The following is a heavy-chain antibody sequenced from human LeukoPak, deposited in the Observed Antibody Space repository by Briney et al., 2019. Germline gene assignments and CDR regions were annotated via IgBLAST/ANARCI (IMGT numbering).Heavy chain of an antibody. D-gene: IGHD2-15*01. V-gene: IGHV3-23*01. J-gene: IGHJ3*02. Sequence: GGSLRLSCAASGFTFISYAMSWVRQAPGKGLEWVSAISGSGGSTYYADSVKGRFTISTDNSKNTLYLQMNSLRAEDTAVYYCAKIRGGSWNAFDIWGQGTMVTVSS. CDR2: ISGSGGST. CDR3: AKIRGGSWNAFDI. CDR1: GFTFISYA.